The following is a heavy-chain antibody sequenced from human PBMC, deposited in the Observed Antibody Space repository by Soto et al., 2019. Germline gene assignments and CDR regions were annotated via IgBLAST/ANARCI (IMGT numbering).Heavy chain of an antibody. CDR3: AKGYFDWLLSLCYFYGMDV. CDR2: ISYDGSNK. Sequence: QVQLVESGGGVVQPGRSLRLSCAASGFTFSSYGMHWVRQAPGKGLEWVAVISYDGSNKYYADSVKGRLTISRDNSKNMLYLQMNSLRAEDTAVYYCAKGYFDWLLSLCYFYGMDVWGLGTTVTVSS. J-gene: IGHJ6*02. CDR1: GFTFSSYG. V-gene: IGHV3-30*18. D-gene: IGHD3-9*01.